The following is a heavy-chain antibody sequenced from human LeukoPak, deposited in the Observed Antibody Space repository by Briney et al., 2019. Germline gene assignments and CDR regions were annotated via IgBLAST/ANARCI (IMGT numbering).Heavy chain of an antibody. J-gene: IGHJ4*02. CDR2: IRSKAYGGTT. D-gene: IGHD3-3*01. V-gene: IGHV3-49*04. Sequence: GGSLRLSCTASGFTFGDYAMSWARQAPGKGLEWVGFIRSKAYGGTTEYAASVKGRFTISRDDSKSIAYLQMNSLKTEDTAVYYCTRGLLGTIFGVVIKLYYFDYWGQGTLVTVSS. CDR1: GFTFGDYA. CDR3: TRGLLGTIFGVVIKLYYFDY.